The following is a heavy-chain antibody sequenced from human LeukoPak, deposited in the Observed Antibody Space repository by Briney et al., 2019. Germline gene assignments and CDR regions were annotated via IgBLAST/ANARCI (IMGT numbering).Heavy chain of an antibody. J-gene: IGHJ4*02. D-gene: IGHD4-11*01. V-gene: IGHV3-49*04. CDR2: IRSKAYGGTT. CDR3: TVYYSNYVGYYFDS. Sequence: PGGSLRLSCTASGFTFGDYAMSWVRHARGKGLEWVGFIRSKAYGGTTEHPATVKGRFTISRDDSKSIAYLQMNSLKPEHTAVYYCTVYYSNYVGYYFDSWGQGTLVTVSS. CDR1: GFTFGDYA.